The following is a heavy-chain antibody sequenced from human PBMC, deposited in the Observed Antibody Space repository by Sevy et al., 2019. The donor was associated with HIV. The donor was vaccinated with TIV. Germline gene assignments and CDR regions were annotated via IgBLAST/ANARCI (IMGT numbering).Heavy chain of an antibody. CDR2: IYYTGTT. D-gene: IGHD4-4*01. V-gene: IGHV4-39*01. J-gene: IGHJ4*02. CDR3: ARLRRDDYSIIDY. CDR1: GDSISTSYY. Sequence: SETLSLTCTVSGDSISTSYYWGWIRQPPGKGPEWIANIYYTGTTYSNPSLESRITISVDPSKNQFSLKLSSVTAADTAVYYCARLRRDDYSIIDYWGQGALVTVSS.